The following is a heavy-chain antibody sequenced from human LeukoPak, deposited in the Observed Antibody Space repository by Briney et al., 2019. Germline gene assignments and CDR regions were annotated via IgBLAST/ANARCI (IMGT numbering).Heavy chain of an antibody. D-gene: IGHD2-2*01. CDR1: GFTVSSNF. Sequence: PGGSLRLSCAASGFTVSSNFMSWVRQAPGKGLEWVSLIYSAGNTFYADSVKGRFTISRDKSKNTLYLQMNSLRAEDTAVYYCARGYCSGTSCYANWFDPWGQGTLVTVSS. V-gene: IGHV3-66*02. CDR2: IYSAGNT. J-gene: IGHJ5*02. CDR3: ARGYCSGTSCYANWFDP.